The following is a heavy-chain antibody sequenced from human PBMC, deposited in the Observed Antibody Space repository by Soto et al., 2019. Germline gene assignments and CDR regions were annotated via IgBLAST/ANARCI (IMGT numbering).Heavy chain of an antibody. D-gene: IGHD6-13*01. CDR3: ARHGAYSTSVYYYYGMDV. V-gene: IGHV4-39*01. CDR1: GCAINSTVYY. Sequence: PSESLYLTCAVSGCAINSTVYYWGWIRQPPGKGLEWIGSSNYGGPTYYSPSLQSRVTISLDTAKNHFSLNLRSVTAADTAVYYCARHGAYSTSVYYYYGMDVWGQGTTVTVSS. CDR2: SNYGGPT. J-gene: IGHJ6*02.